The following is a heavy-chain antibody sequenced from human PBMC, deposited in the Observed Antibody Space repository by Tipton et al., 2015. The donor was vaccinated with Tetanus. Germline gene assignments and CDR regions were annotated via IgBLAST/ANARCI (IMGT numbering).Heavy chain of an antibody. CDR3: ARGTNQFSGATSYYYYYGMDV. CDR1: GGTFSSYA. V-gene: IGHV1-69*06. Sequence: QSGAEVKKPGSSVKVSCKASGGTFSSYAISWVRQAPGQGLEWMGGIIPIFGTANYAQKFQGRVTITADKSTSTAYMELSSLRSEDRAVYYCARGTNQFSGATSYYYYYGMDVWGQGTTVTVSS. J-gene: IGHJ6*02. CDR2: IIPIFGTA. D-gene: IGHD3-10*01.